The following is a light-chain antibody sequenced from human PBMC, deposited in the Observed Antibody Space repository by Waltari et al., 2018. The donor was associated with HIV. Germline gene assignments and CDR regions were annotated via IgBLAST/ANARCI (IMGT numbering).Light chain of an antibody. CDR1: SGRIASKY. J-gene: IGLJ2*01. Sequence: NFMLTQPHSVSESPGKTVTISCTRSSGRIASKYVQWYQQRPGSSPTTVIYKDDQRPSGVPDRFSGSIDSSSNSASLTISGLRTEDEADYYCQSYDNENPVLFGGGTKLTVL. V-gene: IGLV6-57*01. CDR2: KDD. CDR3: QSYDNENPVL.